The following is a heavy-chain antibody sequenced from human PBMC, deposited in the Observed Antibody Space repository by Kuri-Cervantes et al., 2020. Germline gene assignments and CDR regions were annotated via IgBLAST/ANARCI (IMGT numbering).Heavy chain of an antibody. CDR2: INHRGST. V-gene: IGHV4-34*01. CDR1: GGSFSGYY. D-gene: IGHD6-6*01. Sequence: GSLRLSCAVYGGSFSGYYWSWIRQPPGKGLEWIGEINHRGSTNYNPSLKSRVTISVDTSKNQFSLKLSSVTAADTAVYYCARVREYSGFDYWGQGTLVTVSS. J-gene: IGHJ4*02. CDR3: ARVREYSGFDY.